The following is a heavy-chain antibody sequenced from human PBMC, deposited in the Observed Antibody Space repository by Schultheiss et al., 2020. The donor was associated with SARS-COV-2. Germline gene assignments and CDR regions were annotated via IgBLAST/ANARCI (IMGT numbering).Heavy chain of an antibody. J-gene: IGHJ4*02. Sequence: GGSLRLSCAASGFTFSSYAMSWVRQAPGKGLEWVSYISSSGSTIYYADSVKGRFTISRDNAKKTLYLQMSILRAEDTALYYCARDPEYCSGGSCYLDYWGQGTLVTVSS. CDR3: ARDPEYCSGGSCYLDY. CDR1: GFTFSSYA. CDR2: ISSSGSTI. V-gene: IGHV3-48*04. D-gene: IGHD2-15*01.